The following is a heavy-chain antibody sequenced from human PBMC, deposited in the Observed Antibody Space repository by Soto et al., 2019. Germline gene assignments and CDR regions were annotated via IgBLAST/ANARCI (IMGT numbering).Heavy chain of an antibody. V-gene: IGHV4-38-2*01. J-gene: IGHJ4*02. CDR3: ARVSATTVEAPLDY. Sequence: PSETLSLTCAVSGYSINSGYYWGWIRQPPGKGLEWIGSIYHSGSTYYNPSLKSRVTISVDTSKNRFSLRLSSVTAADTAVYYCARVSATTVEAPLDYWGQGTLVTVSS. D-gene: IGHD4-17*01. CDR2: IYHSGST. CDR1: GYSINSGYY.